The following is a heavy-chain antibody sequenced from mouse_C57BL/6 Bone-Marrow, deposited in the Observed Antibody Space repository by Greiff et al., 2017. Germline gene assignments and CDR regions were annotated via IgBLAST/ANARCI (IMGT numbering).Heavy chain of an antibody. CDR2: IYPRSGNT. D-gene: IGHD1-1*01. CDR1: GYTFTSYG. J-gene: IGHJ1*03. V-gene: IGHV1-81*01. CDR3: ARSTLVAPQYWYFDV. Sequence: QVQLQQSGAELARPGASVKLSCKASGYTFTSYGISWVKQRTGQGLEWIGEIYPRSGNTYYNEKFKGKATLTADKSSSTAYMELRSLTSEDSAVYFCARSTLVAPQYWYFDVWGTGTTVTVSS.